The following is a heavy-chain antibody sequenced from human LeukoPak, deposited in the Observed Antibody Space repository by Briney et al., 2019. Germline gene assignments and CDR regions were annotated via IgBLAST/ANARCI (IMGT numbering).Heavy chain of an antibody. J-gene: IGHJ5*02. CDR2: IIPIFGTA. CDR3: ARVFEYSSSRWFDP. Sequence: VASVKVSCKASGGTFSSYAISWVRQAPGQGLEWMGGIIPIFGTANYAQKFQGRVTITTDESTSTACMELSSLRSEDTAVYYCARVFEYSSSRWFDPWGQGTLVTVSS. CDR1: GGTFSSYA. V-gene: IGHV1-69*05. D-gene: IGHD6-6*01.